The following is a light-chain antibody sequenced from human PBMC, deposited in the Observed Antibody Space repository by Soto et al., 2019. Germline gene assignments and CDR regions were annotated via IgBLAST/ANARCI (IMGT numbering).Light chain of an antibody. Sequence: DIQMTQSPSSLSASVGDRVTITCRASQGIRNYLAWYQQKPGKVPKLLISAASTLQSGVPSRFSGSGSGTDFTLTISSLQPEDVATYYCQNYNRAPFTFGPGTKVNIK. J-gene: IGKJ3*01. CDR3: QNYNRAPFT. V-gene: IGKV1-27*01. CDR1: QGIRNY. CDR2: AAS.